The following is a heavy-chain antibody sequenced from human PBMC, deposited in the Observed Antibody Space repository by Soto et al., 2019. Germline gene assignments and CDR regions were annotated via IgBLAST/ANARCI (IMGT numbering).Heavy chain of an antibody. V-gene: IGHV3-30*18. CDR2: ISYDGSNK. CDR1: GFTFSSYG. Sequence: QVQLVESGGGVVQPGRSLRLSCAASGFTFSSYGMHWVRQAPGKGLEWVAVISYDGSNKYYADSVKGRFTISRDNSKNTLYLQMNSLRAEDTAVYYCAKSASPFRKTYYFDYWGQGTLVTVSS. CDR3: AKSASPFRKTYYFDY. J-gene: IGHJ4*02.